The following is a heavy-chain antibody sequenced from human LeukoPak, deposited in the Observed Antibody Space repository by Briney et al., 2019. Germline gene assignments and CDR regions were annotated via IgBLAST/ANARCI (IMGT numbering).Heavy chain of an antibody. CDR2: INHSGST. CDR3: ARGARLLHWYFDL. Sequence: SETLSLTCAVYGGSFSGYYWSWIRQPPGKGLEWIGEINHSGSTNYNPSLKSRVTISVDTSKNQFSLKLSSVTAADTAVYYCARGARLLHWYFDLWGRGTLVTVSS. D-gene: IGHD2-15*01. CDR1: GGSFSGYY. J-gene: IGHJ2*01. V-gene: IGHV4-34*01.